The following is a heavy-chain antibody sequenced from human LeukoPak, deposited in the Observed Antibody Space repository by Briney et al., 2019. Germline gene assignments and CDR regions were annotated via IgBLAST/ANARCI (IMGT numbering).Heavy chain of an antibody. CDR3: ARQCYYDSSGYSTGFDP. Sequence: GESLKISCKGSGYSFTSCWIGWVRQMPGKGLEWMGIIYPGDSDTRYSPSFQGQVTISADKSISTAYLQWSSLKASDTAMYYCARQCYYDSSGYSTGFDPWGQGTLVTVSS. J-gene: IGHJ5*02. V-gene: IGHV5-51*01. CDR1: GYSFTSCW. D-gene: IGHD3-22*01. CDR2: IYPGDSDT.